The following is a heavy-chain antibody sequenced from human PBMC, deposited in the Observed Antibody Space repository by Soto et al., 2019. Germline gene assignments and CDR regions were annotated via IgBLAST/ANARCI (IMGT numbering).Heavy chain of an antibody. D-gene: IGHD6-19*01. CDR2: ISAYNGNT. CDR1: GYTFTSYG. CDR3: ARDPKSSGWIVHYYGMDV. V-gene: IGHV1-18*01. J-gene: IGHJ6*02. Sequence: QVQLVQSGAEVKKPGASVKVSCKASGYTFTSYGISWVRQAPGQGLEWMGWISAYNGNTNYAQKLQGRVTMTTDTSTSTAYTELRSLRSDDTAVYYCARDPKSSGWIVHYYGMDVWGQGTTVTVSS.